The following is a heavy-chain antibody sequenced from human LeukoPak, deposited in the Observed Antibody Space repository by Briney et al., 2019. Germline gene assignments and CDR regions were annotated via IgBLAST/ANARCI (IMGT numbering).Heavy chain of an antibody. D-gene: IGHD6-19*01. CDR3: ARAITVAALNYFYAMDV. CDR2: ISSSSTYM. J-gene: IGHJ6*02. V-gene: IGHV3-48*02. CDR1: GFTLSSYS. Sequence: GGSLRLSRAASGFTLSSYSMNWVRQAPGKGLEWISYISSSSTYMFYSDSVKGRFTVSRDNARNSLYLQMNSLRDEDTAVYYCARAITVAALNYFYAMDVWGQGTTVTVSS.